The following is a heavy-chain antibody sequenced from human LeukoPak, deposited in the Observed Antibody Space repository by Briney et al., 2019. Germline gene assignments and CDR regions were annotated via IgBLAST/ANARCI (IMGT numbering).Heavy chain of an antibody. V-gene: IGHV3-23*01. Sequence: GGSLTLSCAASVFTFSIYAMNWVRQAPGKGLEWVSGISGGGGGTYYADSVKGRFTVSRDNSKNTLYLQMNSLRVEDTAVYYCGRRSSDDPGHFDYWGQGTLVTGSS. J-gene: IGHJ4*02. CDR3: GRRSSDDPGHFDY. D-gene: IGHD1-1*01. CDR1: VFTFSIYA. CDR2: ISGGGGGT.